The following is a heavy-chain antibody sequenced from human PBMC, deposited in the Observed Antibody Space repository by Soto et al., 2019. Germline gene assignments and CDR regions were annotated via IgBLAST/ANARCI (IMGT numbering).Heavy chain of an antibody. CDR1: GFTFSSYS. CDR3: ANGYSGYDYFDY. V-gene: IGHV3-23*01. Sequence: PGGSLRLSCASSGFTFSSYSMILVRQAPGKGLEWVSAISGSGGSTYYADSVKGRFTISRDNSKNTLYLQMNSLRAEDTAVYYCANGYSGYDYFDYWGQGTLVTVSS. D-gene: IGHD5-12*01. J-gene: IGHJ4*02. CDR2: ISGSGGST.